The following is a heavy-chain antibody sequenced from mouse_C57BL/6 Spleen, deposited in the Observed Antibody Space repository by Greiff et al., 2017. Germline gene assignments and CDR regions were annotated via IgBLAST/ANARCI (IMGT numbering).Heavy chain of an antibody. D-gene: IGHD2-4*01. J-gene: IGHJ3*01. Sequence: QVQLQQPGADLVKPGASVKVSCKASGYTFTSYWMHWVKQRHGQGLAWIGRIHPYDSETNYNQTFKGKATLTVDPSSSTAYMQLSSLTSEDSACYYCARGDYVRGVWFAYWGQGTLVTVSA. CDR2: IHPYDSET. CDR1: GYTFTSYW. CDR3: ARGDYVRGVWFAY. V-gene: IGHV1-74*01.